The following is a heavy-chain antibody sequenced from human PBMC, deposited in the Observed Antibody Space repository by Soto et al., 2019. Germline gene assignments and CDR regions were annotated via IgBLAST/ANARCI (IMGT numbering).Heavy chain of an antibody. D-gene: IGHD6-13*01. CDR3: ARDSPEGIAAAGDYSYGMDF. J-gene: IGHJ6*02. V-gene: IGHV1-46*01. CDR1: GYTLTSNY. CDR2: IKPSGGST. Sequence: SVKVTFKAPGYTLTSNYRHWVRQAPGQGLEWMGIIKPSGGSTMYAQKFQGRVTMTRDTSTSTVYMERSSRRSEDTAVYYCARDSPEGIAAAGDYSYGMDFWGQGTTVTV.